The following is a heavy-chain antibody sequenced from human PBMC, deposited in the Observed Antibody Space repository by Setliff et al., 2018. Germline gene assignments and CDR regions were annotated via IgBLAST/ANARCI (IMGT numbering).Heavy chain of an antibody. CDR1: GDSIYNQF. D-gene: IGHD6-6*01. V-gene: IGHV4-59*11. J-gene: IGHJ4*02. CDR3: ARGGSTIASRPDLVYFDS. Sequence: PSETLSLTCTVSGDSIYNQFWSWVRQPPGKGLQWIGYIYSTGSTNYNPSLKSRVSISVDTSKNQFSLRLTSVTAADTAVYYCARGGSTIASRPDLVYFDSWGRGALVTVSS. CDR2: IYSTGST.